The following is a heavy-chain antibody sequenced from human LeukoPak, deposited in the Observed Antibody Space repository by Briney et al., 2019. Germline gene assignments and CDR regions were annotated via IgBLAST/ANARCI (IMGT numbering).Heavy chain of an antibody. Sequence: PGRSLIHSCGAHGLPFSSHSMASVRQAPGRGLGWEAVMSQDGINKSCADSVKDRFTISRDIHKDHMYQQMNSLRADDAFVCYWPRNNFQQGGYNYDSHYSDYWGQGTLVAVSS. J-gene: IGHJ4*02. CDR1: GLPFSSHS. D-gene: IGHD5-18*01. V-gene: IGHV3-30*04. CDR3: PRNNFQQGGYNYDSHYSDY. CDR2: MSQDGINK.